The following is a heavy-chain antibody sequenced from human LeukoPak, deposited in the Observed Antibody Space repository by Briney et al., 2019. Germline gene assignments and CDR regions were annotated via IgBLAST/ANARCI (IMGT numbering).Heavy chain of an antibody. CDR3: ARLPSSGQGAFDI. V-gene: IGHV4-59*01. CDR1: GGSISSYY. CDR2: IYYSGST. D-gene: IGHD3-22*01. Sequence: SETLSLTCTVSGGSISSYYWSWIRQPPGKGLEWIGYIYYSGSTNYNPSLKSRVTISVDTSKNQFSLKLSSVTAADTAVYYCARLPSSGQGAFDIWGQGTMVTVSS. J-gene: IGHJ3*02.